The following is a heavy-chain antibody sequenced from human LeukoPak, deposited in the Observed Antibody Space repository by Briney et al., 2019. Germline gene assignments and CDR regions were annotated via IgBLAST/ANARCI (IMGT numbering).Heavy chain of an antibody. CDR3: ARGDSSSWYGPLFDY. V-gene: IGHV1-46*01. Sequence: ASVKVSCKASGYTFTSYYMHWVRQAPRQGLEWMGIINPSGGSTSYAQKLQGRVTMTRDTSTSTVYMELSSLRSEDTAVYYCARGDSSSWYGPLFDYWGQGTLVTVSS. CDR1: GYTFTSYY. J-gene: IGHJ4*02. CDR2: INPSGGST. D-gene: IGHD6-13*01.